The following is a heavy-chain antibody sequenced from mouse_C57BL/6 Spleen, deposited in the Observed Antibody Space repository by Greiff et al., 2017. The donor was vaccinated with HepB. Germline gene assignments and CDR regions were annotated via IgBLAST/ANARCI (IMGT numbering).Heavy chain of an antibody. CDR1: GFTFSSYA. V-gene: IGHV5-4*01. J-gene: IGHJ2*01. D-gene: IGHD2-3*01. CDR2: ISDGGSYT. CDR3: AREGDGYYFYFDY. Sequence: VQLKESGGGLVKPGGSLKLSCAASGFTFSSYAMSWVRQTPEKRLEWVATISDGGSYTYYPDNVKGRFTISRDNAKNNLYLQMSHLKSEDTAMYYCAREGDGYYFYFDYWGQGTTLTVSS.